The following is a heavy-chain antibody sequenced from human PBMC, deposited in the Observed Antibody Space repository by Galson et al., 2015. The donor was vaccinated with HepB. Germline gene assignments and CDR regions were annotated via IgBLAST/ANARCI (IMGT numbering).Heavy chain of an antibody. V-gene: IGHV3-48*04. Sequence: SLRLSCAASGFTFSSYSMNWVRQAPGEGLEWVSYISSSSSTIYYADSVKGRFTISRDNAKNSLYLQMNSLRAEDTAVYYCARLYGYYDSSGYNNWFDPWGQGTLVTVSS. J-gene: IGHJ5*02. CDR1: GFTFSSYS. D-gene: IGHD3-22*01. CDR2: ISSSSSTI. CDR3: ARLYGYYDSSGYNNWFDP.